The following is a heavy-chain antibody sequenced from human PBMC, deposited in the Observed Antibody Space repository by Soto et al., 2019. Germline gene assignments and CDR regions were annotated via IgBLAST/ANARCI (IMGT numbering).Heavy chain of an antibody. CDR3: ARGIFGSGTANDY. D-gene: IGHD3-10*01. CDR2: INGDGSGT. Sequence: EVQLVESGGGLVQPGGSLRLSCAASGFTFTGSWMHWVRQAPGKGLVWVSRINGDGSGTSYADFVKCRFIISRDDAKNTLFLQMNGLRAEDTAVYYCARGIFGSGTANDYWGQGTLVTVSS. J-gene: IGHJ4*02. V-gene: IGHV3-74*01. CDR1: GFTFTGSW.